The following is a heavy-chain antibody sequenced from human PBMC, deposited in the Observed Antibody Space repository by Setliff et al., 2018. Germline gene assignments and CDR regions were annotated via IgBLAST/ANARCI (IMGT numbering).Heavy chain of an antibody. J-gene: IGHJ6*02. CDR3: SGFGLYYEAVYGGGDYYYYGMDV. CDR2: ISGYNGNT. V-gene: IGHV1-18*01. CDR1: GYTFTSYG. Sequence: GASVKVSCKASGYTFTSYGFSWVRQAPGQGLEWMGWISGYNGNTNYAQKVQGRVTMTTDTSTGTIYMELRSLRADDTAVYYCSGFGLYYEAVYGGGDYYYYGMDVWGQGTTVTVSS. D-gene: IGHD3-16*01.